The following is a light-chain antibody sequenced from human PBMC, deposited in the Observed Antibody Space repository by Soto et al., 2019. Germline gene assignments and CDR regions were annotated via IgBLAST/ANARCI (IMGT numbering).Light chain of an antibody. CDR2: DNS. V-gene: IGLV1-51*01. CDR3: GTWDSSLNGGV. CDR1: TSNIGTYS. Sequence: QSALTQPPSVSAAPGQKVTISCSGSTSNIGTYSLSWYQQLPGTAPKLLIYDNSQRPSGIPDRFSGSKSGTSATLAITGLQTGDEADYYCGTWDSSLNGGVFGGGTKLTVL. J-gene: IGLJ3*02.